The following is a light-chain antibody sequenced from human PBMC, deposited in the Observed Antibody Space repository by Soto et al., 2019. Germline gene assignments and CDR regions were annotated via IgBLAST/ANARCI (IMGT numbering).Light chain of an antibody. V-gene: IGLV4-69*01. CDR2: LNSDGSH. CDR1: SGHSSYA. CDR3: QTWGTGIWV. Sequence: QAVVTQSPSASASLGASVKLTCTLSSGHSSYAIAWHQQQPEKGPRYLMKLNSDGSHNKGDGIPDRFSGSSSGAERHLTISSLQSEDEADYYCQTWGTGIWVFGGGTKLTVL. J-gene: IGLJ3*02.